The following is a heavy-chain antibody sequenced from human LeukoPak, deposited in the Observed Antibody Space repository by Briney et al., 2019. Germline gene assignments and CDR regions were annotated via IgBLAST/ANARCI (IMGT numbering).Heavy chain of an antibody. CDR3: TKDRGSSWIDFAATFDS. V-gene: IGHV3-23*01. CDR1: GFTFTNFA. J-gene: IGHJ4*02. D-gene: IGHD6-13*01. CDR2: ISDRDSDT. Sequence: GGSLRLSCEASGFTFTNFAMGCVRQTPGKGLEWVSSISDRDSDTYYAVSVRARFTVSRDNSKNTVYLDMNSLRVDDTAVYYCTKDRGSSWIDFAATFDSWGQGTLVTVSS.